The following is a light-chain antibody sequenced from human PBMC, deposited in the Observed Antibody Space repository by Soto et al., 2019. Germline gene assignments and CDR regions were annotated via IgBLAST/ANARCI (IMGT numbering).Light chain of an antibody. CDR2: GAS. CDR1: QNVINS. Sequence: EILMTQSPATVSVSPGERATLSCRASQNVINSVAWYQQKPGQAPRLLIYGASSRATGTPARISGSGSGTEFTLTISSAQSEDFAVYYCQHYHTWPLAFGGGTKVEIK. J-gene: IGKJ4*01. CDR3: QHYHTWPLA. V-gene: IGKV3-15*01.